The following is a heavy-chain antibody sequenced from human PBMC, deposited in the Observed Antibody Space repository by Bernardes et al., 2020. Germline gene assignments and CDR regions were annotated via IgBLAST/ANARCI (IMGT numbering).Heavy chain of an antibody. CDR2: INTNTGNP. D-gene: IGHD6-13*01. V-gene: IGHV7-4-1*02. J-gene: IGHJ5*02. CDR3: ARGEAIAAAGIFDP. CDR1: GYTFTSYA. Sequence: ASVKVSCKASGYTFTSYAMNWVRQAPGQGLEWMGWINTNTGNPTYAQGFTGRFVFSLDTSVSTAYLQISSLKAEDTAVYYCARGEAIAAAGIFDPWGQGTLVTVSS.